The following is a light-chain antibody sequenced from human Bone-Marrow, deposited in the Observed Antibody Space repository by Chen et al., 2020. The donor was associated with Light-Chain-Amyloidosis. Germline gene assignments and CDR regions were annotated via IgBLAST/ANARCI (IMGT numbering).Light chain of an antibody. CDR1: SSNIGKNY. CDR3: GAWDISLSGRV. Sequence: QSALTQPPSLSAAPGQNVTISCSGSSSNIGKNYVSWYQQLPGTAPKLLIYDSNNRPSGIPDRFSGTQSRTSAALGITGLQTGDEADYYCGAWDISLSGRVFGGGTRLTIL. J-gene: IGLJ3*02. CDR2: DSN. V-gene: IGLV1-51*01.